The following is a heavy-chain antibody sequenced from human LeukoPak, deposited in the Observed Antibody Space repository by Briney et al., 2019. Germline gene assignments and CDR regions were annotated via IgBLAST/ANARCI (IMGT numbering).Heavy chain of an antibody. D-gene: IGHD6-13*01. CDR2: IRYDGSNK. J-gene: IGHJ4*02. Sequence: GGSLRLSCAASGFTFSSYGMHGVRQAPGKGLEGVAFIRYDGSNKYYADSVKGRFTISRDNSKNTLYLQMNSLRAEDTAVYYCAKSRLSSRVISDFDYWGQGTLVTVSS. CDR3: AKSRLSSRVISDFDY. CDR1: GFTFSSYG. V-gene: IGHV3-30*02.